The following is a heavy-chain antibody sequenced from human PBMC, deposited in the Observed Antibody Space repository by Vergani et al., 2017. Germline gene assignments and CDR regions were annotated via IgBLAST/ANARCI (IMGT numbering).Heavy chain of an antibody. CDR3: ARAYYYDSRGYPDAFDI. D-gene: IGHD3-22*01. CDR1: GGSISSGSYY. V-gene: IGHV4-61*02. J-gene: IGHJ3*02. CDR2: IYTSGST. Sequence: QVQLQESGPGLVKPSQTLSLTCTVSGGSISSGSYYWSWIRQPAGKGLEWIGRIYTSGSTNYNPSLKSRVTISVDTSKNQFSLKLSSVTAADTAVYYCARAYYYDSRGYPDAFDIGGQGTMVTVSS.